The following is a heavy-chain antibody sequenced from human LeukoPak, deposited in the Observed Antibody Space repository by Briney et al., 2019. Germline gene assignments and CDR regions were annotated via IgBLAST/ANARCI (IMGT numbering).Heavy chain of an antibody. CDR2: IYDSGST. Sequence: PSETLSLTCTVSGGSIRSSYYYWGWIRQPPGKGLEWIGSIYDSGSTYYNPSLKSRVTISVDTSKNQLSLKLNSVTAADTAVYYCVRRTSGSYSDYWGQGTLVTVSS. CDR1: GGSIRSSYYY. D-gene: IGHD1-26*01. V-gene: IGHV4-39*01. J-gene: IGHJ4*02. CDR3: VRRTSGSYSDY.